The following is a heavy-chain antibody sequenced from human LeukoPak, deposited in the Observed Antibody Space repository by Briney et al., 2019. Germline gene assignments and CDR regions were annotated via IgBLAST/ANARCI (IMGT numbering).Heavy chain of an antibody. J-gene: IGHJ6*04. V-gene: IGHV3-30*18. Sequence: GGSLRLSCAASGFTFSSYGMHWVRQAPGKGLEWVAVISYDGSNKYYADSVKGRFTISRDNSKNTLYLQMNSLRAEDTAVYYCAKEDYGSGTPPFRYYYYGMDVWGKGTTVTVPS. CDR1: GFTFSSYG. CDR3: AKEDYGSGTPPFRYYYYGMDV. D-gene: IGHD3-10*01. CDR2: ISYDGSNK.